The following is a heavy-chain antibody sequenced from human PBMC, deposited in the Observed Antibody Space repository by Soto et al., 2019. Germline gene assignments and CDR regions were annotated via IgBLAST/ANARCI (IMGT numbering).Heavy chain of an antibody. Sequence: QVQLVESGGGLVKSGGSLRLSCATSGFTFSDHYMSWIRQAPGKGLEFISYISPGGRYTNYGDSVKGRFTISRDNAKNSLFLQVNTLRDQDTKVYYWSRGGGGGVFDHWGQGTSGTVSS. CDR1: GFTFSDHY. V-gene: IGHV3-11*05. D-gene: IGHD2-21*01. CDR2: ISPGGRYT. CDR3: SRGGGGGVFDH. J-gene: IGHJ4*02.